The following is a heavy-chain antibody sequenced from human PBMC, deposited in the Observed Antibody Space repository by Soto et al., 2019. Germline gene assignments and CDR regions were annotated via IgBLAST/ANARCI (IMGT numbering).Heavy chain of an antibody. CDR2: ISAYNGNT. V-gene: IGHV1-18*04. Sequence: QVQLVQSGAEVKKPGASVKVSCKASGYTFTSYGISWGRQAPGQGLEWMGWISAYNGNTNYAQKLQGRVTMTTDTSTSTDYMELRSMRSDDTAVYYCARDGLAEQQLVQGSYYYGMEVWGKGTTVTFSS. CDR3: ARDGLAEQQLVQGSYYYGMEV. J-gene: IGHJ6*04. D-gene: IGHD6-13*01. CDR1: GYTFTSYG.